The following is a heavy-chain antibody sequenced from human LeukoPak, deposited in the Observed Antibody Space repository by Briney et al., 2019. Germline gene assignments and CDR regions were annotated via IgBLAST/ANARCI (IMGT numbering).Heavy chain of an antibody. CDR3: ARLLDYDISGDPDTFDV. D-gene: IGHD3-22*01. CDR2: VSYTGRA. Sequence: SETLSLTCTVSGGSLRGHYWCWIRQPPGKRLEWIGYVSYTGRAKYNPSLQSRVTISIDTSKSQFSLKLTSVTSADTAVYSCARLLDYDISGDPDTFDVWGQGTTVIVSS. CDR1: GGSLRGHY. V-gene: IGHV4-59*11. J-gene: IGHJ3*01.